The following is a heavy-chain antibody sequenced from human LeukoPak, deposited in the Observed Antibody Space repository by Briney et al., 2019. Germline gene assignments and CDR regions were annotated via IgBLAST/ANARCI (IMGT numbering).Heavy chain of an antibody. Sequence: GSLRLSCAVSGITRSNYGMSWVCQAPGKGLEWVAGLSGSGGGTNYADSVRGRFTISRDNPKNTLYLQMNSLRAEDTAVYFCAKRGVVIRVFLVGFHKEAYYFDSWGQGALVTVSS. CDR2: LSGSGGGT. CDR1: GITRSNYG. J-gene: IGHJ4*02. D-gene: IGHD3-10*01. V-gene: IGHV3-23*01. CDR3: AKRGVVIRVFLVGFHKEAYYFDS.